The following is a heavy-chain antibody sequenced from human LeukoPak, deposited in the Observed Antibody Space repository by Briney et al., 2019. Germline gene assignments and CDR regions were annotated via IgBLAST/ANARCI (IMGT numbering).Heavy chain of an antibody. J-gene: IGHJ4*02. Sequence: SETLSLTCTVSGGSINNSPYYWGWIRQPPGKELEWIVSMHYSGTTYYNPSLKSRVTISIDTSKNQFSLRLISVTAADTAVFYCARSDRGRPADYWGQGTLVTVSS. CDR2: MHYSGTT. D-gene: IGHD1-26*01. CDR3: ARSDRGRPADY. CDR1: GGSINNSPYY. V-gene: IGHV4-39*01.